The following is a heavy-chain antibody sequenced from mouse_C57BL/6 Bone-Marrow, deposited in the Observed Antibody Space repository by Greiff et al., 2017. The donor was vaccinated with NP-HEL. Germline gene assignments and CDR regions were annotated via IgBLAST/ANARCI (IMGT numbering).Heavy chain of an antibody. CDR1: GYTFTSYW. D-gene: IGHD2-1*01. J-gene: IGHJ2*01. CDR3: ARDSVFYYGNLDY. CDR2: IYPGSGRT. V-gene: IGHV1-55*01. Sequence: QVQLQQPGAELVKPGAPVKMSCKASGYTFTSYWITWVKQRPGQGLEWIGDIYPGSGRTNYNEKFKSKATLPVDKTSSTAYMQLSSLTSEDSAVYSCARDSVFYYGNLDYWGQGTTLTVSA.